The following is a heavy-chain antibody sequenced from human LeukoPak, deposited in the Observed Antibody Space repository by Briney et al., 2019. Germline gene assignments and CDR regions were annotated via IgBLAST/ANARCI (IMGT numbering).Heavy chain of an antibody. CDR3: AKDRPNYYGTNGHYYRRDGDC. Sequence: GGSLRLSCAASGFTFSSYAMSWVRQAAGKRLEWVSSTSSSGETTYYADSVKGRFTISRDNSRNTLYLQMNSLRAEDTAVYYCAKDRPNYYGTNGHYYRRDGDCWGQGTLVTVSS. D-gene: IGHD3-22*01. CDR2: TSSSGETT. CDR1: GFTFSSYA. J-gene: IGHJ4*02. V-gene: IGHV3-23*01.